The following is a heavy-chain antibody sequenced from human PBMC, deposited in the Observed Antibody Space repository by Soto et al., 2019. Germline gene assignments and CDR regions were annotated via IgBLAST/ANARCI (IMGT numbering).Heavy chain of an antibody. CDR1: GFTFSSYG. CDR3: ARLGYCSSTSCFTLDY. J-gene: IGHJ4*02. CDR2: IWYDGSNK. Sequence: QVQLVESGGGVVQPGRSLRLSCAASGFTFSSYGMHWVRQAPGKGLEWVAVIWYDGSNKYYADSVKGRFTISRDNSKNTLYLQRNSLRAEDTAVYYCARLGYCSSTSCFTLDYWGQGTLVTVSS. V-gene: IGHV3-33*01. D-gene: IGHD2-2*01.